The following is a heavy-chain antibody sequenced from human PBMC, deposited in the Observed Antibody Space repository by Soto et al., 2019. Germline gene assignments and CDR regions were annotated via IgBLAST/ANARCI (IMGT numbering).Heavy chain of an antibody. D-gene: IGHD2-15*01. Sequence: GGSLRLSCAASDFIFPTYAMPWVRQAPGKGLEWVSSISGSPDDTFYADSVKGRFTTSRDNSKNTLFLQMDSLRAEDTAVYYCANELFGVVAGSGLATWGQGTRVTVSS. CDR3: ANELFGVVAGSGLAT. CDR1: DFIFPTYA. J-gene: IGHJ5*02. CDR2: ISGSPDDT. V-gene: IGHV3-23*01.